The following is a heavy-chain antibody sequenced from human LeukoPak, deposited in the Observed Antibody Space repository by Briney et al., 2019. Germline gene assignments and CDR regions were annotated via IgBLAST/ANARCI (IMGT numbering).Heavy chain of an antibody. V-gene: IGHV4-34*01. Sequence: SETLSLTCAVYGGSFSGYYWSWIRQPPGKGLEWIGEINHSGSTNYNPSLKSRVTVSVDTSKNQFSLKLSSVTAADTAVYYCARGGYYGSGSYYPYHYWGQGTLVTVSS. J-gene: IGHJ4*02. CDR2: INHSGST. D-gene: IGHD3-10*01. CDR1: GGSFSGYY. CDR3: ARGGYYGSGSYYPYHY.